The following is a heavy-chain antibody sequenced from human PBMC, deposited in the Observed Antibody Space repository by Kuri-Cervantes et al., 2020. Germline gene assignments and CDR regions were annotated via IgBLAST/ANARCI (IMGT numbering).Heavy chain of an antibody. D-gene: IGHD2-15*01. Sequence: SETLSLTCTVSGGSISSYYWSWIRQPPGKGLEWVGYIHYSGSTDYNPSLKSRVTISVDTSKNQFSLKLSSVTAADTAVYYCARLRVVAASIGLYYFDYWGQGTLVTVSS. CDR2: IHYSGST. J-gene: IGHJ4*02. CDR1: GGSISSYY. CDR3: ARLRVVAASIGLYYFDY. V-gene: IGHV4-59*08.